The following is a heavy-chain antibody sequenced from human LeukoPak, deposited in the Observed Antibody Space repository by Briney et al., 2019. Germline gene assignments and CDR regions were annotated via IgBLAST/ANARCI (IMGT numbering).Heavy chain of an antibody. Sequence: GGSLRLSCAAFGFTFSSDWMSWVRQAPGKGLEWVGNIKQDGSEKYYVDSVKGRFTISRDNAKNSLYLQMNSLRAEDTAVHYCARGRRWQDYWGQGTLVTVSS. CDR2: IKQDGSEK. CDR1: GFTFSSDW. J-gene: IGHJ4*02. D-gene: IGHD4-23*01. V-gene: IGHV3-7*01. CDR3: ARGRRWQDY.